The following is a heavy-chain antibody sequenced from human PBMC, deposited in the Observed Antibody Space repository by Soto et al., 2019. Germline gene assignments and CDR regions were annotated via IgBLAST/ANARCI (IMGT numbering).Heavy chain of an antibody. V-gene: IGHV3-30*18. J-gene: IGHJ3*02. CDR1: GFTFSSYG. CDR2: ISYDGSNK. CDR3: AKFVGLTATDAFDI. D-gene: IGHD5-18*01. Sequence: QVPLVESGGGVVQPGRSLRLSCAASGFTFSSYGMHWVRQAPGKGLEWVAVISYDGSNKYYADSVKGRFTISRDNSKNTLYLQMNSLRAEDTAVYYCAKFVGLTATDAFDIWGQGTMVTVSS.